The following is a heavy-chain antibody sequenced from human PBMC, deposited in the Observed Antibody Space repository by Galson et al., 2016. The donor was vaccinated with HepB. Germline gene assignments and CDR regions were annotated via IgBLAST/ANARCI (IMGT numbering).Heavy chain of an antibody. D-gene: IGHD3-9*01. CDR2: IGGFSSPV. Sequence: SLRLSCAASGFTFTSYSMSWVRQAPGKGLEWVSFIGGFSSPVYYADSVKGRSTISRDNDRTSLYLQMSSLRDEDTAVYYCARGYYDNSFDYLGQGALVTVSS. V-gene: IGHV3-48*02. CDR3: ARGYYDNSFDY. J-gene: IGHJ4*02. CDR1: GFTFTSYS.